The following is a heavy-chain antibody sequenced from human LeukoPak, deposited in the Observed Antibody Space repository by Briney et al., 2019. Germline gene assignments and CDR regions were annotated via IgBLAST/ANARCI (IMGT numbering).Heavy chain of an antibody. CDR1: GYTFTSYG. CDR3: ARDSIGCHGFVY. CDR2: VSAYADNT. V-gene: IGHV1-18*01. J-gene: IGHJ4*02. Sequence: ASVKVSCRTSGYTFTSYGITWVRQAPGQGLQWMGWVSAYADNTNYVQKIQGRVTMTTDTSTSTAYMELRSLRSNDTAVYYCARDSIGCHGFVYWGQGTLVTVSS. D-gene: IGHD2-21*01.